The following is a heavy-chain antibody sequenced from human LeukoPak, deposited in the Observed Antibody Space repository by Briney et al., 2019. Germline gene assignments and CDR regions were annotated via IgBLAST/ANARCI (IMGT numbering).Heavy chain of an antibody. D-gene: IGHD5-12*01. CDR2: INESGST. Sequence: PSETLSLTCTVSGGSFSGYYWSWIRQPPGKGLEWIGEINESGSTNYNPSLKSRVTISGNTSKNEFSLRLSSVTAADTAVYYCASRSRGFSGYNSDYWGQGTLVTVSS. J-gene: IGHJ4*02. CDR1: GGSFSGYY. V-gene: IGHV4-34*01. CDR3: ASRSRGFSGYNSDY.